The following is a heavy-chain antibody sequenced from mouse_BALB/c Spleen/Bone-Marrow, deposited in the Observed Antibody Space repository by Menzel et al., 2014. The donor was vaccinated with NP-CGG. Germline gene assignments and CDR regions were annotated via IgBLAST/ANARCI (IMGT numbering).Heavy chain of an antibody. J-gene: IGHJ1*01. V-gene: IGHV4-1*02. CDR2: INPNSRTI. CDR1: GFDFSRYW. CDR3: ALLGYYGYLDV. Sequence: VQLQQSGGGLVQPGGSLKLSCAASGFDFSRYWMSWVRQAPGKGLEWIGEINPNSRTINYTPSLKDKFIISRDNAKNTLYLQMSKVRSEDTALYYCALLGYYGYLDVWGAGTTVTVSS. D-gene: IGHD2-2*01.